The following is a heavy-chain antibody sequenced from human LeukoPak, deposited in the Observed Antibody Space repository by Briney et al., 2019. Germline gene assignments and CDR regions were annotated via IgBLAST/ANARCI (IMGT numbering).Heavy chain of an antibody. D-gene: IGHD3-10*01. Sequence: PSETLSLTCAVYGGSFSGYYWSWIRQPPGKGLEWIGEINHSGSTNYNPSLKSRVTISVDASKNQFSLKLSSVTAADTAVYYCARHPPPCYGSGSYVGFDPWGQGTLVTVSS. CDR3: ARHPPPCYGSGSYVGFDP. J-gene: IGHJ5*02. V-gene: IGHV4-34*01. CDR1: GGSFSGYY. CDR2: INHSGST.